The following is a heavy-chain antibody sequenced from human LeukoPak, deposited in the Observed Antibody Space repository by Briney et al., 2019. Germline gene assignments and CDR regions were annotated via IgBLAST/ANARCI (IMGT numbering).Heavy chain of an antibody. Sequence: SETLSLTCTVSGGSISSYYWSWIRQPPGKGLEWIGYIYYSGSTNYNPSLKSRVTISVDTSKNQFSLKLSSVTAADTAVYYCARDLHSSGWYWFDPWGRGTLVTVSS. V-gene: IGHV4-59*01. CDR1: GGSISSYY. CDR2: IYYSGST. J-gene: IGHJ5*02. CDR3: ARDLHSSGWYWFDP. D-gene: IGHD6-19*01.